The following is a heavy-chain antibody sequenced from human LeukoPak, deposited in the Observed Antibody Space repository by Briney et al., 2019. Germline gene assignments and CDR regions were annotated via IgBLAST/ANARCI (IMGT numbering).Heavy chain of an antibody. CDR3: ARGAVGATTPFDY. J-gene: IGHJ4*02. D-gene: IGHD1-26*01. CDR1: GFTFDDYG. Sequence: GGSLRLSCAASGFTFDDYGMSWVRQAPGKGLEWVSGINWNGGSTGYADSVKGRFTISRDNAKKFVYLQMNSLRAEETALYHCARGAVGATTPFDYWGQGTLVTVSS. CDR2: INWNGGST. V-gene: IGHV3-20*01.